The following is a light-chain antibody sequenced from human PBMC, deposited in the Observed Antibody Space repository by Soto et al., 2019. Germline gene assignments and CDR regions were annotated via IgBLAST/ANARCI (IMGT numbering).Light chain of an antibody. CDR1: QSISKY. J-gene: IGKJ4*01. CDR3: QQRSNWRGT. Sequence: EIVLTQSPVTLSLSPGERATLSCRASQSISKYLAWYQQKPGQAPRLLIYDASNRASGIPARFSGSGSGTDFTLTISSLEPEAFAVYYCQQRSNWRGTFGGGTKVEIK. V-gene: IGKV3-11*01. CDR2: DAS.